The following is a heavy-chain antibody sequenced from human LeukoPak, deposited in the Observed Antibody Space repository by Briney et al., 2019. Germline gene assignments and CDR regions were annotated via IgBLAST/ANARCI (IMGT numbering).Heavy chain of an antibody. CDR2: IYSNGIT. V-gene: IGHV4-4*08. D-gene: IGHD3-22*01. J-gene: IGHJ2*01. Sequence: ASETLSLTCTVSGGSIFSYYWTWIRQPPGKGLEWIGYIYSNGITNYSPSLRSRGSISIATSKNQFSLRLTSVTAADTAIYYCARRAYYDSSGYSPTSGYFDLWGRGTLVTVSS. CDR3: ARRAYYDSSGYSPTSGYFDL. CDR1: GGSIFSYY.